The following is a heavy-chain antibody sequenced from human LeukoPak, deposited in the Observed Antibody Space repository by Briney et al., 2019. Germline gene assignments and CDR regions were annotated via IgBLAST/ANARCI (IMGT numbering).Heavy chain of an antibody. CDR1: GFTFSDYY. Sequence: GGSLRLSCSASGFTFSDYYMSWIRQAPGKGLEWVSYISSTSTYTNYADSVKGRFTISRDNSKNTLYLQMNSLRAEDTAVYYCAGGYGDYGGGDYYGMDVWGQGTTVTVSS. V-gene: IGHV3-11*06. D-gene: IGHD4-17*01. CDR3: AGGYGDYGGGDYYGMDV. J-gene: IGHJ6*02. CDR2: ISSTSTYT.